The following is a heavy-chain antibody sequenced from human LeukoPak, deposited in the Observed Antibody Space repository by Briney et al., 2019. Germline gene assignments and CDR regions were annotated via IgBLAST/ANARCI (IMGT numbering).Heavy chain of an antibody. Sequence: PGGSLRLSRAASGFTFSSYSMNWVRQAPGKGLEWVSSISSSSSYIYYADSVKGRFTISRDNAKNSLYLQMNSLRAEDTAVYYCARAPGYCSSTSCYNWYFDLWGRGTLVTVSS. CDR1: GFTFSSYS. CDR2: ISSSSSYI. V-gene: IGHV3-21*01. D-gene: IGHD2-2*02. CDR3: ARAPGYCSSTSCYNWYFDL. J-gene: IGHJ2*01.